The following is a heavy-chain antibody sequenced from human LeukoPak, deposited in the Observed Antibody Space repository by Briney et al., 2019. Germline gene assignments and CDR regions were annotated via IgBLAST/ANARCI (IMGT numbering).Heavy chain of an antibody. V-gene: IGHV1-69*13. CDR2: IIPIFGTA. J-gene: IGHJ4*02. CDR1: GGTFSSYA. CDR3: ARPYGDLAYDYGDYEPFDY. Sequence: ASVKVSCKASGGTFSSYAISWVRQAPGQGLEWMGGIIPIFGTANYAQKFQGRVTITADESTSTAYMELSSLRSEDTAVYYCARPYGDLAYDYGDYEPFDYWGQGTLVTVSS. D-gene: IGHD4-17*01.